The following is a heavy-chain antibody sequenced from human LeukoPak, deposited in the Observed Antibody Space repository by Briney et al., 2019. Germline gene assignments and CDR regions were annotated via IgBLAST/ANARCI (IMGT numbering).Heavy chain of an antibody. V-gene: IGHV1-69*04. D-gene: IGHD3-16*02. Sequence: SVKVSCKASGYTFTSYDINWVRQATGQGLEWMGRIIPILGIANYAQKFQGRVTVTADKSTSTAYMELSSLRSEDTAVYYCARLDRYWGQGTLVTVSS. CDR1: GYTFTSYD. CDR3: ARLDRY. CDR2: IIPILGIA. J-gene: IGHJ4*02.